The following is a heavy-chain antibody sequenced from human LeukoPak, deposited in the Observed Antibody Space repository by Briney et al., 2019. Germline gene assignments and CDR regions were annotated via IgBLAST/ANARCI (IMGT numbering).Heavy chain of an antibody. CDR3: ARASTRVPNLFDY. D-gene: IGHD4/OR15-4a*01. CDR1: GFTFSTYW. V-gene: IGHV3-74*03. J-gene: IGHJ4*02. CDR2: INGDGTST. Sequence: GGSLRLSCAASGFTFSTYWMHWVRQAPGKGLLWVSRINGDGTSTKYADSVKGRFTISRDNARHTLYLQMNSLRAEDTAVYYCARASTRVPNLFDYWGKGTLVTVSS.